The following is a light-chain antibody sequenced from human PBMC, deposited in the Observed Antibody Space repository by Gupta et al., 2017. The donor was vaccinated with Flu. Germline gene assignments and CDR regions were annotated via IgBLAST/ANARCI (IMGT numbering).Light chain of an antibody. CDR3: SSHAGRVTWV. V-gene: IGLV2-11*01. CDR2: DVT. J-gene: IGLJ1*01. CDR1: SNDVGGSNR. Sequence: QSAQTQPRSVSGSPGQSVTISCTGSSNDVGGSNRVSWYQQRPGKAPKLILYDVTERPSGVPDRFSGSKSGNTASLTISGLQADDEADYYCSSHAGRVTWVFGTGTTVTVL.